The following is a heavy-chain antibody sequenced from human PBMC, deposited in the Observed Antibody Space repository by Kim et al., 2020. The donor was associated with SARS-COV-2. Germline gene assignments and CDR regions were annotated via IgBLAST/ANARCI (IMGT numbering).Heavy chain of an antibody. CDR2: MNPITGNT. J-gene: IGHJ4*02. CDR1: GYTFSTYD. CDR3: ARRCSGGICYYLSY. D-gene: IGHD2-15*01. Sequence: ASVKVSCKASGYTFSTYDINWVRQATGQGLEWMGWMNPITGNTGYAQKFQGRVSMTRDNSISTAYMELSSLRSEDTAVYYCARRCSGGICYYLSYWGQGTPATV. V-gene: IGHV1-8*01.